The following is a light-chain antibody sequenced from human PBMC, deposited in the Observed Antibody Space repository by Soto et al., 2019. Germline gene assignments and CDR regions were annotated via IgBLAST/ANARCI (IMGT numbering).Light chain of an antibody. CDR1: SSNIGSNT. CDR3: AAWDDSLNGLV. J-gene: IGLJ3*02. CDR2: NNY. V-gene: IGLV1-44*01. Sequence: QSVLTQPPSASGTPGQRVTISCSGSSSNIGSNTVNWYQQLPGTAPKLLIYNNYYRPSGVTDRLSASKSGTSASLAISGLQSDDEADYYCAAWDDSLNGLVFGGGTKLTVL.